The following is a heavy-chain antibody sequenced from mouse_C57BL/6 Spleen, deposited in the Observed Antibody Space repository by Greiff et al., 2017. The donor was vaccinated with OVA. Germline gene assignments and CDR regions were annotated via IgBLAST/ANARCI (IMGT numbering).Heavy chain of an antibody. J-gene: IGHJ2*01. CDR1: GYTFTDYY. Sequence: VQLQQSGPELVQPGASVKISCKASGYTFTDYYMNWVKQSHGKSLEWIGDINPNNGGTSYNQKFKGKATLTVDKSSSTAYMELRSLTAEDSAVYYCARTDDYDYWGQGTTLTVSS. CDR2: INPNNGGT. V-gene: IGHV1-26*01. CDR3: ARTDDYDY. D-gene: IGHD2-4*01.